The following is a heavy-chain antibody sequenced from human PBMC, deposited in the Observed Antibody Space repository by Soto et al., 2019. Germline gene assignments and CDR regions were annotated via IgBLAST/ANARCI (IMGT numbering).Heavy chain of an antibody. CDR3: ARDRGPSSGYYPYWFDP. Sequence: QVQLVQSGAEVKKPGSSVKVSCKASGGTFSSDAISWVRQAPGQGLEWMGEIIPIFGTANYAQKFQGSVTITADESTSTAYMELSSLRSEDTAVYYCARDRGPSSGYYPYWFDPWGQGTLVTVSS. D-gene: IGHD3-22*01. CDR2: IIPIFGTA. J-gene: IGHJ5*02. CDR1: GGTFSSDA. V-gene: IGHV1-69*12.